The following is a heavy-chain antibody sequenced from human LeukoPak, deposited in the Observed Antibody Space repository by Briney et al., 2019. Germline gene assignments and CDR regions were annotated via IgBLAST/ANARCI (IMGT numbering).Heavy chain of an antibody. Sequence: SETLSLTCTVSGGSISSYYWSWIRQPPGKGLEWIGYIYYSGSTNYNPSLKSRVTISVDTSKNQFSLKLSSVTAADTAVYYCARGARFGAHWYFDLWGRGTLVTVSS. CDR1: GGSISSYY. CDR2: IYYSGST. J-gene: IGHJ2*01. CDR3: ARGARFGAHWYFDL. D-gene: IGHD3-10*01. V-gene: IGHV4-59*12.